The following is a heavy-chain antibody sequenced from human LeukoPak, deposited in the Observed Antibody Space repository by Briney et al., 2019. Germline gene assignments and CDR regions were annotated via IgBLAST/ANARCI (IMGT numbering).Heavy chain of an antibody. D-gene: IGHD2-8*01. CDR2: IYYSGST. J-gene: IGHJ6*02. Sequence: PSETLSLTCTVSGGSISSYYWSWIRQPPGKGLEWIGYIYYSGSTNYNPSLKSRVTISVDTSKNQFSLKLSSVTAADTAVYYCAGFKGPLNRYYYYGMDVWGQGTTVTVSS. CDR3: AGFKGPLNRYYYYGMDV. V-gene: IGHV4-59*08. CDR1: GGSISSYY.